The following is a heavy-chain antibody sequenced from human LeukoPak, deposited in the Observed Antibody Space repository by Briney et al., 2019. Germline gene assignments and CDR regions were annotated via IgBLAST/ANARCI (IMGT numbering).Heavy chain of an antibody. CDR1: GFSVSSNY. Sequence: GGSLRLSCAASGFSVSSNYMSWVRQAPGKGLEWVSVIDSGGSTYYADSVKGRFTISRDNSKNTMYLQMNSLRAEDTAVYYCARVDSSGYYKNYFDYWGQGTLVTVSS. D-gene: IGHD3-22*01. CDR3: ARVDSSGYYKNYFDY. V-gene: IGHV3-53*01. CDR2: IDSGGST. J-gene: IGHJ4*02.